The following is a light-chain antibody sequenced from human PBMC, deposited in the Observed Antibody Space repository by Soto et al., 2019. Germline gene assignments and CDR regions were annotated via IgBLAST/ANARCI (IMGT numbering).Light chain of an antibody. CDR2: DVT. V-gene: IGLV2-11*01. CDR1: SSDVGGYDY. Sequence: QSALTQPPSVSGSPGQSVTISCTGTSSDVGGYDYVSWYQQHPGKAPKLLIYDVTKRPSGVPDRFSGSKSGNTASLTISGLQAEDEADFFCCSYGGSFPYVFGTGTQLTVL. CDR3: CSYGGSFPYV. J-gene: IGLJ1*01.